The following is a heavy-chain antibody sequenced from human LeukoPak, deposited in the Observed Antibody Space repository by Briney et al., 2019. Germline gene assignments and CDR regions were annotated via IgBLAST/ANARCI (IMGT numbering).Heavy chain of an antibody. D-gene: IGHD2/OR15-2a*01. Sequence: GASVKVSCKASGYTFTSYGISWVRQAPGQGLEWMGGIIPIFGTANYAQKFQGRVTITTDESTSTAYMELSSLRSEDTAVYYCARVGREYGGNVRGNVFNIWGKGKMVTVSS. CDR2: IIPIFGTA. V-gene: IGHV1-69*05. CDR3: ARVGREYGGNVRGNVFNI. J-gene: IGHJ3*02. CDR1: GYTFTSYG.